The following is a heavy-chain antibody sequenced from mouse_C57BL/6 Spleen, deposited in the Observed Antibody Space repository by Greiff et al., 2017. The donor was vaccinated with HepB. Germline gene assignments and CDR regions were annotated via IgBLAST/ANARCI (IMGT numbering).Heavy chain of an antibody. V-gene: IGHV1-85*01. CDR1: GYTFTSYD. CDR3: AVYGSSPYWYFDV. J-gene: IGHJ1*03. CDR2: IYPRDGST. D-gene: IGHD1-1*01. Sequence: VQLQQSGPELVKPGASVKLSCKASGYTFTSYDINWVKQRPGQGLEWIGWIYPRDGSTKYNEKFKGKATLTVDTSSSTAYMELHSLTSEDSAVYFCAVYGSSPYWYFDVWGTGTTVTVSS.